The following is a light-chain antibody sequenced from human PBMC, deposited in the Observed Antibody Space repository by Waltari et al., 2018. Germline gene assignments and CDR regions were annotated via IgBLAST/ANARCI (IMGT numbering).Light chain of an antibody. CDR2: DAS. CDR1: QSVRSSY. J-gene: IGKJ1*01. V-gene: IGKV3-20*01. CDR3: QQHDNSLWT. Sequence: EIVLTQSPGTLSLSPGESATLSCRASQSVRSSYLAWYQQKPGQAPRLLIFDASTRASGIPYRFSGSGSGTDFTLTITRLEPEDFAVYFCQQHDNSLWTFGQGTKVEVK.